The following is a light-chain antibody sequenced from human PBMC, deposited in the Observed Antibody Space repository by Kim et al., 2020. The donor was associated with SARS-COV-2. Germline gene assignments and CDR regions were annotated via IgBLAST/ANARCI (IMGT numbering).Light chain of an antibody. CDR3: QAWDSITVV. CDR2: QDS. CDR1: KLGDKY. V-gene: IGLV3-1*01. Sequence: SYELTQPPSVSVSPGQTASITCSGDKLGDKYACWYQQKPGQSPVVVIHQDSKRPSGIPERFSGSNSGNTATLTISGTQAMDEADYYCQAWDSITVVFGGG. J-gene: IGLJ2*01.